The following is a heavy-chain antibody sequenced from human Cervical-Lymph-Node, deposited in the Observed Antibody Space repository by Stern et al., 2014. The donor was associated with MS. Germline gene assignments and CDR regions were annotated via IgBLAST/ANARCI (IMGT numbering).Heavy chain of an antibody. CDR3: ARGHHYYDSSGPDY. CDR1: GFTFSSYS. D-gene: IGHD3-22*01. J-gene: IGHJ4*02. CDR2: ISSSSSTI. Sequence: EVHLVESGGGLVQPGGSLRLSCAASGFTFSSYSMNWVRQAPGKGLEWVSYISSSSSTIYYADSVKGRFTISRDNAKNSLYLQMNSLRDEDTAVYYCARGHHYYDSSGPDYWGQGTLVTVSS. V-gene: IGHV3-48*02.